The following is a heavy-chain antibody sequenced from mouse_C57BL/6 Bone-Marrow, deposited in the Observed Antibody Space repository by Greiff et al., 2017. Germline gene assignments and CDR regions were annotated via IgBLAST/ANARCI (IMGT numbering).Heavy chain of an antibody. V-gene: IGHV2-2*01. CDR3: SRKVGSNYGAMNY. Sequence: QVQLKESGPGLVQPSQSLSITCTVSGFSLTCYGVHWVRQSPGKGLEWLGVIWSGGSTDYNAAFISRLSISKDNSKSQVFFKMTSLQADDTAIYYCSRKVGSNYGAMNYWGQGTSVTVAS. J-gene: IGHJ4*01. D-gene: IGHD2-5*01. CDR1: GFSLTCYG. CDR2: IWSGGST.